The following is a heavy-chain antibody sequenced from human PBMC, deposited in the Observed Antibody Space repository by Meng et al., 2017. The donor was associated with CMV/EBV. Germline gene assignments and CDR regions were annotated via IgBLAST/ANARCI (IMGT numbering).Heavy chain of an antibody. CDR1: AGSVSSCSSF. V-gene: IGHV4-61*01. CDR2: LYYSRST. CDR3: ARVGKNWNYVGDY. J-gene: IGHJ4*02. D-gene: IGHD1-7*01. Sequence: SAGSVSSCSSFWSWIRQPPGKGLQWIGYLYYSRSTNYHPSLKSRVTISVDTSKNQFSLKLSSVTAADTAVYYCARVGKNWNYVGDYWGQGTLVTVSS.